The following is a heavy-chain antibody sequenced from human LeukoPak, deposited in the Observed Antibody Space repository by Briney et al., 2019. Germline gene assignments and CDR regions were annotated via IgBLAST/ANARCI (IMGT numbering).Heavy chain of an antibody. CDR2: IDPGDSDS. Sequence: GAPRQICGECAGSIFTTYWICLRRALAGKGQEGTGIIDPGDSDSRYSPSFQGQVTISADKSISTAYLQWSSLKASDTAMYYCARLGEEYSSSSGGFDYWGQGSLVTVSS. CDR1: GSIFTTYW. D-gene: IGHD6-6*01. CDR3: ARLGEEYSSSSGGFDY. V-gene: IGHV5-51*01. J-gene: IGHJ4*02.